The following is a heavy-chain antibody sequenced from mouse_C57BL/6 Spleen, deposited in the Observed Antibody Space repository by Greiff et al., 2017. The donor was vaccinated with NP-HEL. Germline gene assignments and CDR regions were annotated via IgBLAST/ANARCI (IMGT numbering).Heavy chain of an antibody. J-gene: IGHJ1*03. V-gene: IGHV1-82*01. D-gene: IGHD6-5*01. CDR1: GYAFSSSW. CDR2: IYPGDGDT. CDR3: ATALFLDV. Sequence: QVQLKESGPELVKPGASVKISCKASGYAFSSSWMNWVKQRPGKGLEWIGRIYPGDGDTNYNGKFKGKATLTADKSSSTAYMQLSSLTSEDSAVYFCATALFLDVWGTGTTVTVSS.